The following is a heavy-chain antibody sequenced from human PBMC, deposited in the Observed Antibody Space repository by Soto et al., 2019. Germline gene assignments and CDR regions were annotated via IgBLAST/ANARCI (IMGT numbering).Heavy chain of an antibody. CDR3: ARALTGLFDY. CDR2: IYHSGST. Sequence: SETLSLTCAVSGGSISSGGYSWSWIRQPPGKGLEWIGYIYHSGSTYYTPSLKSRVTISVDRSKNQFSLKLSSVTAADTAVYYCARALTGLFDYWGQGTLVTVSS. V-gene: IGHV4-30-2*01. J-gene: IGHJ4*02. CDR1: GGSISSGGYS.